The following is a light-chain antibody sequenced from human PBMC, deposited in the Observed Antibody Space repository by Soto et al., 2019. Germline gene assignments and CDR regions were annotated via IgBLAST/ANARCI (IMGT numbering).Light chain of an antibody. Sequence: DIQMTQSPSTLSAAVGDRVAITCRASQRVSGWLAWYQQKPGKVPKLLIYQASTLDDGVPSRFSGSGSGTECTLTIRSLHPDDSATYYCQHDNDYSYTFGPGTNLEIK. J-gene: IGKJ2*01. CDR1: QRVSGW. CDR3: QHDNDYSYT. V-gene: IGKV1-5*03. CDR2: QAS.